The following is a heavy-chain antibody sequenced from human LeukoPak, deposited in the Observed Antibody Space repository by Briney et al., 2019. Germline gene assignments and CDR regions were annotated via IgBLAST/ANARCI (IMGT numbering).Heavy chain of an antibody. Sequence: SETLSLTCTVSGGSISNYYWSWIRQPPGKGLEWIGYIYYSGSTNYNPSLKSRVTISVDTSKNQFSLKLSSVTAADTAVYYCASSYASGSTSRRYFDLWGRGTLVTVSS. D-gene: IGHD3-10*01. J-gene: IGHJ2*01. CDR1: GGSISNYY. CDR2: IYYSGST. V-gene: IGHV4-59*01. CDR3: ASSYASGSTSRRYFDL.